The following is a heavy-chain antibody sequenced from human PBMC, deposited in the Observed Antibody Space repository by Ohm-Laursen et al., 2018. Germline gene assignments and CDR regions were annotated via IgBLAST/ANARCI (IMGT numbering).Heavy chain of an antibody. CDR1: GFTFNRRG. J-gene: IGHJ4*02. D-gene: IGHD1-26*01. CDR2: INKDGSEK. Sequence: SLRLSCAASGFTFNRRGMNWVRQAPGKGLEWVATINKDGSEKKYVDSVKGRFTISRDNAENSVYLQMNSLRAEDMALYYCAKDMSGSYQFDCWGQGTLVTVSS. CDR3: AKDMSGSYQFDC. V-gene: IGHV3-7*03.